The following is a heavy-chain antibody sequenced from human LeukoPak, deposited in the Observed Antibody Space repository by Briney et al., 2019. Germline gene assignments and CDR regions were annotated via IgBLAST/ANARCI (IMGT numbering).Heavy chain of an antibody. V-gene: IGHV3-23*01. J-gene: IGHJ4*02. D-gene: IGHD6-19*01. CDR1: GFTFSSYA. CDR2: ISGSGGST. CDR3: AKGVAGLLPNFDY. Sequence: GGSLRLSCAASGFTFSSYAMSWVRQAPGKGLEWVSGISGSGGSTYYADSVKGRFTISRDNSKKTLHLQMNGLRAEDTAVYYCAKGVAGLLPNFDYWGQGTLVTVSS.